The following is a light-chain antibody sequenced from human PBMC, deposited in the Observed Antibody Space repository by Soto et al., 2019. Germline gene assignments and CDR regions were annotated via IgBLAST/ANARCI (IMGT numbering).Light chain of an antibody. Sequence: EIVLTQSPATLSLSPGETATLSCRASQSVSSYLAWYQQKPGQAPRLLIYDASNRATGIPDRFSGSGSGTDFTLTISRLEPEDFAVYYCQKRSNWPPLTFGGGTKVDIK. CDR1: QSVSSY. V-gene: IGKV3-11*01. CDR3: QKRSNWPPLT. J-gene: IGKJ4*01. CDR2: DAS.